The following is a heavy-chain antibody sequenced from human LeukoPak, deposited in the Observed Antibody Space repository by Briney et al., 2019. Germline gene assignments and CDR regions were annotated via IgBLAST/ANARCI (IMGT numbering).Heavy chain of an antibody. V-gene: IGHV1-2*02. D-gene: IGHD3-16*01. J-gene: IGHJ4*02. Sequence: ASVRVSCKASGYTFTGYYMHWVRQAPGQGLEWMGWINPNSGGTNYAQKFQGRVTMTRDTSISIAYMELSRLRSDDTAVYYCARDFPAGGFDYWGQGTLVTVSS. CDR3: ARDFPAGGFDY. CDR1: GYTFTGYY. CDR2: INPNSGGT.